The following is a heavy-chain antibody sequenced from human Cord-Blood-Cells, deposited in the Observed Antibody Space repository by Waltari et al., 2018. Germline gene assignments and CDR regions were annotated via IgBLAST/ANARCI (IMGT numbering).Heavy chain of an antibody. D-gene: IGHD6-6*01. Sequence: QVQLVQSGAEVKKPGASVKVSCKASGYTFTSYDINWVRQATGQGLEWMGGMNPNRGNPGYAQKFQGRVTMTRNTSISTAYMELSSLRSEDTAVYYCARGDPDSSSSEWFDPWGQGTLVTVSS. J-gene: IGHJ5*02. CDR2: MNPNRGNP. V-gene: IGHV1-8*01. CDR1: GYTFTSYD. CDR3: ARGDPDSSSSEWFDP.